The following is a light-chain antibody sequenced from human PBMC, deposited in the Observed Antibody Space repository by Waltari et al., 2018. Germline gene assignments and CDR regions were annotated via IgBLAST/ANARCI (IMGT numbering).Light chain of an antibody. CDR1: HSVTSH. J-gene: IGKJ1*01. V-gene: IGKV3-15*01. CDR2: VAS. Sequence: EIVMTQSPASLSLSPGERAILSCRASHSVTSHLAWYQQKPGQAPRLLIYVASTRAAGIPVRFSGSGSGTEFTLTVSGLQSEDFAIYYCQQYNDWPPWTFGQGTKVEIK. CDR3: QQYNDWPPWT.